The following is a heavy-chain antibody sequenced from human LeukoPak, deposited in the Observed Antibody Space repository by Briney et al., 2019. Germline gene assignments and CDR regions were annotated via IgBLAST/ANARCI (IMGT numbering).Heavy chain of an antibody. CDR1: GFTFSSYA. CDR2: ISGSGRTI. V-gene: IGHV3-48*03. CDR3: ASYIVGPTLDY. Sequence: GGSLRLSCAASGFTFSSYAMSWVRQAPGKGLEWVSYISGSGRTIHYADSVKGRLTISRDNAKDSLYLQMNSLRADDTAVYYCASYIVGPTLDYWGQGTLVTVSS. J-gene: IGHJ4*02. D-gene: IGHD1-26*01.